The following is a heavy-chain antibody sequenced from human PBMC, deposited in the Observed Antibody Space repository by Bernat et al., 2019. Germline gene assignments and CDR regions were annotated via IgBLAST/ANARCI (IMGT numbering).Heavy chain of an antibody. V-gene: IGHV4-34*01. CDR3: ARGDVVASDAFDI. J-gene: IGHJ3*02. D-gene: IGHD2-15*01. Sequence: QVQLQQWGAGLLKPSETLSLTCAVYGGSFSGYYWSWIRQPPGKGLEWIGEINHSGSTNYNPSLKSRVTISVDTSTNQFSLKLSSVTAADTAVYYCARGDVVASDAFDIWGQGTMVTVSS. CDR1: GGSFSGYY. CDR2: INHSGST.